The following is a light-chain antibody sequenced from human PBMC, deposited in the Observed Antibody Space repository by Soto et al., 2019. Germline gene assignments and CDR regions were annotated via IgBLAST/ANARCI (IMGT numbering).Light chain of an antibody. CDR3: SSYTTSSIVV. CDR1: SSDVATYNY. CDR2: EVS. V-gene: IGLV2-14*01. Sequence: QPASLSGSPGQSITISCTGSSSDVATYNYVSWYQQHPGKAPKLMIYEVSNRPSGVSNRFSGSKSGNTASLTISGLQAEDEADYYCSSYTTSSIVVFGGGTKLTVL. J-gene: IGLJ2*01.